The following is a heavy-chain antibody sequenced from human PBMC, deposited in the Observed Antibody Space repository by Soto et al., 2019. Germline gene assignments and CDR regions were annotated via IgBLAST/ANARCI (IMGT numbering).Heavy chain of an antibody. CDR3: ARDGDVNTGFGKDY. Sequence: GSLRLSCAASGFTFSSYGMHWVRQAPGKGLEWVAFIWHDGGNKFYAESVKGRFTISRDNSKNTLYLQMTSLSAEDTAMHYCARDGDVNTGFGKDYWGQGTLVTVSS. D-gene: IGHD3-16*01. CDR2: IWHDGGNK. CDR1: GFTFSSYG. J-gene: IGHJ4*02. V-gene: IGHV3-33*01.